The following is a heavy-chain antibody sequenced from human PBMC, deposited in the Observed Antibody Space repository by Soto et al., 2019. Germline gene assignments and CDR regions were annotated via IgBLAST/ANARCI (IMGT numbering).Heavy chain of an antibody. V-gene: IGHV1-3*01. CDR1: GYTFTSYA. CDR2: INAGNGNT. D-gene: IGHD2-2*01. J-gene: IGHJ4*02. CDR3: ARDHVVPAAPKMWHFDY. Sequence: QVQLVQSGAEVKKPGASVKVSCKASGYTFTSYAMHWVRQAPGQRLEWMGWINAGNGNTKYSQKFQGRVTITRDTYXSXXYMELSRLRSEDTAVYYCARDHVVPAAPKMWHFDYWGQGTLVTVSS.